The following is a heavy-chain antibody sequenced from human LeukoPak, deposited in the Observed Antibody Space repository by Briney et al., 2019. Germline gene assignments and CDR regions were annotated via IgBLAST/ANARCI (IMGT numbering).Heavy chain of an antibody. D-gene: IGHD6-6*01. Sequence: GASVKVSCKASGGTFSSYAISWVRQAPGQGLEWMGGIIPIFGTANYAQKFQGRVTITADESTSTAYMELSSLRSEDTAVYYCARANQIGAARPFDYWGQGTLVTVSS. CDR2: IIPIFGTA. J-gene: IGHJ4*02. V-gene: IGHV1-69*13. CDR3: ARANQIGAARPFDY. CDR1: GGTFSSYA.